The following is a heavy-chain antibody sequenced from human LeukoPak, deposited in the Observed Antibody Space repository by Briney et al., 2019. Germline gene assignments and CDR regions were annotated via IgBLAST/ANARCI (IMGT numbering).Heavy chain of an antibody. V-gene: IGHV3-15*01. Sequence: PGGSLRLSCAASGLTFTNAWMTWVRQAPGKGLEWVGRIKSKNDGGTTDYAAPVKGRFTISRDDSKNMVYLQMNNLKTEDTAVYYCTAPYNSRWGGYFDPWGQETLVTVSS. CDR1: GLTFTNAW. D-gene: IGHD6-13*01. CDR2: IKSKNDGGTT. CDR3: TAPYNSRWGGYFDP. J-gene: IGHJ5*02.